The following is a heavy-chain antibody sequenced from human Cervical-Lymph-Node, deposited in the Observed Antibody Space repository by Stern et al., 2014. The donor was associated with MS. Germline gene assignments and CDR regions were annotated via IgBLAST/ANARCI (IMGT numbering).Heavy chain of an antibody. CDR2: MNPNNANT. Sequence: QVQLMQSGSQVRKPGASVKVSCQALGYTFINYDIFWVRQATGQGLEWMGWMNPNNANTGHAQKFQGRVTMTRNTSISTAYMELSGLRSDDTAVYYCVRGGFSYGYGLDAWGQGTAVIVSS. CDR1: GYTFINYD. V-gene: IGHV1-8*01. J-gene: IGHJ6*02. CDR3: VRGGFSYGYGLDA. D-gene: IGHD5-18*01.